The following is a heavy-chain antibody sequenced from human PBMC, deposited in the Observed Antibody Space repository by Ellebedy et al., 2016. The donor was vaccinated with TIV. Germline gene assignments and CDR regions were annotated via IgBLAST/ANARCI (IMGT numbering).Heavy chain of an antibody. J-gene: IGHJ6*02. Sequence: GESLKISXAASGFTFSSYAMHWVRQAPGKGLEWVAVISYDGSNKYYADSVKGRFTISRDNSKNTLYLQMNSLRAEDTAVYYCARDGFVVVTAILFRASEGMDVWGQGTTVTVSS. V-gene: IGHV3-30*04. CDR1: GFTFSSYA. CDR3: ARDGFVVVTAILFRASEGMDV. D-gene: IGHD2-21*02. CDR2: ISYDGSNK.